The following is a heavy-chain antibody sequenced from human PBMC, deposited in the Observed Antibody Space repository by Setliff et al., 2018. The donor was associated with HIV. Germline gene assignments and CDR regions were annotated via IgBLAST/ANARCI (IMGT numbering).Heavy chain of an antibody. CDR3: ARGHYGE. CDR1: GFSVSTSY. J-gene: IGHJ4*02. Sequence: LRLSCAASGFSVSTSYMRWIRQAPGKGLEWVSVIYSDGSTYYADSVEGRFTASRDSSKNTLFLQMNSLSPGDTAMYYCARGHYGEWGQGTLVTVSS. D-gene: IGHD4-17*01. CDR2: IYSDGST. V-gene: IGHV3-53*01.